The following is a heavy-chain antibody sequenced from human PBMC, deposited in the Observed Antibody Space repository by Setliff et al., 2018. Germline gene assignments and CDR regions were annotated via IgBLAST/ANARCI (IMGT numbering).Heavy chain of an antibody. Sequence: PSETLSLTCTVPGGSISSGGYYWSWIRQHPGKGLEWIGYIYYSGSTSYYNPSLKSRVTISVDTSKNQFSLKLSSVTAADTAVYYCARGRAGHSGHWGQGTLVTVSS. V-gene: IGHV4-31*03. D-gene: IGHD6-19*01. J-gene: IGHJ4*02. CDR3: ARGRAGHSGH. CDR1: GGSISSGGYY. CDR2: IYYSGSTS.